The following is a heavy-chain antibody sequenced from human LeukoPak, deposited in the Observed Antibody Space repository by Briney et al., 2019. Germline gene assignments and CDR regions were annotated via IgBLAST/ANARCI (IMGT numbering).Heavy chain of an antibody. CDR2: ISGSGRSA. V-gene: IGHV3-23*01. CDR3: ARDHPGLYPFDN. J-gene: IGHJ4*02. Sequence: GGPLRLSCAVSGFTFNTYAMRGVRAARGKGLEYVSAISGSGRSAYYADSVKGRFTISRDNSKNTLYLQMNSLRAENTAVYYCARDHPGLYPFDNWGQGTLVTVSS. D-gene: IGHD2-15*01. CDR1: GFTFNTYA.